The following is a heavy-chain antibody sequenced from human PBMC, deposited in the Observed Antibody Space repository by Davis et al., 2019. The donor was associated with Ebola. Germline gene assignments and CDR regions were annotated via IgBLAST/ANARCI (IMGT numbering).Heavy chain of an antibody. CDR1: GGSIYNGGYS. CDR3: ASIYYYDSGRYWYFDL. CDR2: IYHSGSA. J-gene: IGHJ2*01. V-gene: IGHV4-30-2*01. D-gene: IGHD3-10*01. Sequence: MPSETLSLTCAVSGGSIYNGGYSWSWIRQPPGKGLEWIGNIYHSGSAFYNPSLKSRVTIFLDRSKNQFSLNLSSVTAADTAVYYCASIYYYDSGRYWYFDLWGRGTLVTVSS.